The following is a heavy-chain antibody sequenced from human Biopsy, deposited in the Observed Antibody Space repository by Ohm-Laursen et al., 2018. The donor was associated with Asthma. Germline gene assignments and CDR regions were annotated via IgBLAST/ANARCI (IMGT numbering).Heavy chain of an antibody. Sequence: SLRLSCTTSGFTFSDYYMSWIRQAPGEGLEWVSYISSSGSTIYYADSVKGRFTISRDNAKNSLYLQMNSLRAEDTAVYYCARDRGIAAAGTEFDYWGQGTLVTVSS. J-gene: IGHJ4*02. D-gene: IGHD6-13*01. CDR3: ARDRGIAAAGTEFDY. CDR2: ISSSGSTI. CDR1: GFTFSDYY. V-gene: IGHV3-11*01.